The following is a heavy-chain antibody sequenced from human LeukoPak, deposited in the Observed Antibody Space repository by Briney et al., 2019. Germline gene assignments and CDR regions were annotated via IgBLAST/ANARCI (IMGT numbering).Heavy chain of an antibody. CDR3: ARDVIAAAGNWFDP. J-gene: IGHJ5*02. V-gene: IGHV4-61*08. Sequence: SETLSLTCTVSGGSISSGGYYWSWIRQHPGKGLEWIGYIYYSGSTNYNPSLKSRVTISVDTSKNQFSLKLSSVTAADTAVYYCARDVIAAAGNWFDPWGQGTLVTVSS. D-gene: IGHD6-13*01. CDR1: GGSISSGGYY. CDR2: IYYSGST.